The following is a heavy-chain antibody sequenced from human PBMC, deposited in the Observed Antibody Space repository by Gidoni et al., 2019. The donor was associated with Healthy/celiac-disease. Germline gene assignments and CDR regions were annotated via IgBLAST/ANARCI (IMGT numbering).Heavy chain of an antibody. CDR2: INHSGST. CDR3: ASAGRGSSSGGDDY. D-gene: IGHD6-6*01. J-gene: IGHJ4*02. CDR1: RGSFSGYY. Sequence: QLQLPQWGAGLLKPSATLSLTFAVYRGSFSGYYWCWSRQPPGKGLEWIGEINHSGSTNYNPSLKSRVTISVDTSKNQFSLKLSSVTAADTAVYYCASAGRGSSSGGDDYWGQGTLVTVSS. V-gene: IGHV4-34*01.